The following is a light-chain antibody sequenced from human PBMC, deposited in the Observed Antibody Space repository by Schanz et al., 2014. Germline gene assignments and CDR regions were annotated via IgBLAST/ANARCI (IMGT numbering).Light chain of an antibody. Sequence: QSALTQPPSVSAAPGQKVTISCSGSSSNIGNNYVSWYQHLPGTAPKLLIYDTSKRPSGIPDRFSGSKSGTSATLGITGLQTGDEADFYCGTWDSSLSAVVFGGGTKLTVL. V-gene: IGLV1-51*01. CDR1: SSNIGNNY. J-gene: IGLJ2*01. CDR2: DTS. CDR3: GTWDSSLSAVV.